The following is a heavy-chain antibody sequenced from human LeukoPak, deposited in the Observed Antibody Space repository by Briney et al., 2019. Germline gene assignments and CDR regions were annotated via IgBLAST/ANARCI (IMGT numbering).Heavy chain of an antibody. Sequence: GGSLRLSCAASGFTFSSYAMSWVRQAPGKGLEWVSAISGSGGSTYYADSVKGRFTISRDNSKNTLHLQMNSLRAEDTAAYYCAKHYYGSSGYTYNWFDPWGQGTLVTVSS. CDR3: AKHYYGSSGYTYNWFDP. D-gene: IGHD3-22*01. CDR2: ISGSGGST. CDR1: GFTFSSYA. V-gene: IGHV3-23*01. J-gene: IGHJ5*02.